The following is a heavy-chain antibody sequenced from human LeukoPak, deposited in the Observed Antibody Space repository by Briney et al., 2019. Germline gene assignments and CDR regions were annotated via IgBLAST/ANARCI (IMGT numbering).Heavy chain of an antibody. J-gene: IGHJ6*02. CDR1: GFTFSSYW. Sequence: PGGSLRLSCAASGFTFSSYWMHWVRQAPGKGLVWVSRINSDGSSTSYADSVKGRFTISRDNAKNSLYLQMNSLRAEDTAVYYCARVTYYDSSGYYTGVGMDVWGQGTTVTVSS. CDR2: INSDGSST. V-gene: IGHV3-74*01. D-gene: IGHD3-22*01. CDR3: ARVTYYDSSGYYTGVGMDV.